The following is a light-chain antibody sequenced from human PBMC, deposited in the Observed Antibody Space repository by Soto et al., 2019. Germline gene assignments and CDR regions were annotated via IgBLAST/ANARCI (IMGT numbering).Light chain of an antibody. Sequence: DIQMTQSPSSLSASVGDRVTITCRASQSISSYLNRYQQKPGKAPKLLIYAASSLQRGVPSRFSGSGSGTDFTPTISSLQPEDFATYYWQQSYSTPYTFGQGTKLEIK. V-gene: IGKV1-39*01. CDR1: QSISSY. CDR3: QQSYSTPYT. J-gene: IGKJ2*01. CDR2: AAS.